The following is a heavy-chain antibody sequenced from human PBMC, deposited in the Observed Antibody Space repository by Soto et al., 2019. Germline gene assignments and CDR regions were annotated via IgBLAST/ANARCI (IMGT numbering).Heavy chain of an antibody. V-gene: IGHV5-51*01. CDR2: IYPGDSDT. CDR1: GYSFTSYW. D-gene: IGHD3-22*01. Sequence: GESLKISCKGSGYSFTSYWIGWVRQMPGKGLEWMGIIYPGDSDTRYGPSFQGQVTISADKSISTAYLQWSSLKASDTAMYYCARRYTMIVVVPGGGGAFDIWGQGTMVTVSS. J-gene: IGHJ3*02. CDR3: ARRYTMIVVVPGGGGAFDI.